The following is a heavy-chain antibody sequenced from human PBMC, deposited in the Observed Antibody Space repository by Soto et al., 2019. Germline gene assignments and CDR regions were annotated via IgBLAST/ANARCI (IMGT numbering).Heavy chain of an antibody. CDR3: AKGNVLMVYAHRPYFDY. CDR1: GYTFTSYD. D-gene: IGHD2-8*01. Sequence: ASVKVSCKASGYTFTSYDINWVRQATGQGLEWMGWMNPNSGNTGYAQKFQGRVTMTRNTSISTAYMELSSLRSEDTAVYYCAKGNVLMVYAHRPYFDYWGQGTLVTVS. V-gene: IGHV1-8*01. CDR2: MNPNSGNT. J-gene: IGHJ4*02.